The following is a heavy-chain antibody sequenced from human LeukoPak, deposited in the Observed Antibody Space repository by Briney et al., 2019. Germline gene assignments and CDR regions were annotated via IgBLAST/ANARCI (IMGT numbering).Heavy chain of an antibody. V-gene: IGHV3-30*03. CDR2: TSSDLNVK. Sequence: PGGSLRLSCAASGFTFSSYGMHWVRQAPGKGLEWVAVTSSDLNVKLYADSVKGRFTISRDNSRSTLYLQMNSLRPEDTATYYCAREGYYGSGSPPSLYFDYWGQGTLVTVSS. CDR1: GFTFSSYG. D-gene: IGHD3-10*01. J-gene: IGHJ4*02. CDR3: AREGYYGSGSPPSLYFDY.